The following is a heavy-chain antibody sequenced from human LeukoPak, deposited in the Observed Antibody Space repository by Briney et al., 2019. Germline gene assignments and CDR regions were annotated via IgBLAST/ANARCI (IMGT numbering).Heavy chain of an antibody. J-gene: IGHJ5*02. Sequence: SETLSLTCAVYGGSFSGYYWSWIRQPPGKGLEWIGEINHSGSTNYNPSLKSRVTMSVDTSKNQFSLKLSSVTAADTAVYYCARALGEYFHWFDPWGQGTLVTVSS. CDR3: ARALGEYFHWFDP. CDR1: GGSFSGYY. CDR2: INHSGST. V-gene: IGHV4-34*01. D-gene: IGHD2/OR15-2a*01.